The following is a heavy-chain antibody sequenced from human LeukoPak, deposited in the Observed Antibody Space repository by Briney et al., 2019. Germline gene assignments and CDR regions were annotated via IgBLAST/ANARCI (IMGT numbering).Heavy chain of an antibody. V-gene: IGHV3-7*01. CDR2: IKEDGSEK. Sequence: NIKEDGSEKYYVDSVKGRFTISRDNAKNSLYLQMNSLRAEDTAVYYCATRDFWSGYYRDWGQGTLVTVSS. D-gene: IGHD3-3*01. J-gene: IGHJ4*02. CDR3: ATRDFWSGYYRD.